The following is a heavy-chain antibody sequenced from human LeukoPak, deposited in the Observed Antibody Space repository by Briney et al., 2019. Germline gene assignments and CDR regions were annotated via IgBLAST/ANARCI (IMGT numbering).Heavy chain of an antibody. J-gene: IGHJ4*02. Sequence: SETLSLTCTVSGGPISSSSYYWGWIRQPPGKELEWIGSIYYSGSTYYNPSLKSRVTISVDTSKNQFSLKLSSVTAADTAVYYCARDIRYSYGYPDWGQGTLVTVSS. CDR3: ARDIRYSYGYPD. V-gene: IGHV4-39*07. CDR2: IYYSGST. D-gene: IGHD5-18*01. CDR1: GGPISSSSYY.